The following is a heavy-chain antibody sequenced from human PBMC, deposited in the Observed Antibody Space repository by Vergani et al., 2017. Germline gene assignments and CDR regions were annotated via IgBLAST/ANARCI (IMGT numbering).Heavy chain of an antibody. V-gene: IGHV4-34*01. CDR2: INHSGST. D-gene: IGHD3-3*01. CDR1: GGSFSGYY. J-gene: IGHJ5*02. Sequence: QVQLQQWGAGLLKPSETLSLTCAVYGGSFSGYYWSWIRQPPGKGLEWIGEINHSGSTNYNPSLKSRVTISVDTSKHQFSLKLSSVTAADTAVYYCARTLPKLPRLTYYDFWSGYVGRFHPWGQGTLIVVSS. CDR3: ARTLPKLPRLTYYDFWSGYVGRFHP.